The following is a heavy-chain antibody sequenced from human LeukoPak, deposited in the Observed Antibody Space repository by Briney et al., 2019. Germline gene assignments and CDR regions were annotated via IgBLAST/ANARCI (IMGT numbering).Heavy chain of an antibody. D-gene: IGHD6-19*01. CDR2: ISPSGDIT. J-gene: IGHJ4*02. CDR3: AKDAPPIAVAGIPWFRKFHYFDY. CDR1: GFTFSNHG. V-gene: IGHV3-23*01. Sequence: TGGSLRLSCAASGFTFSNHGMNWVRQAPGKGLEWVSGISPSGDITYYADSVKGRFTISRDNSKNTLYLQMNSPRAEDTAVYYCAKDAPPIAVAGIPWFRKFHYFDYWGQGTLVTVSS.